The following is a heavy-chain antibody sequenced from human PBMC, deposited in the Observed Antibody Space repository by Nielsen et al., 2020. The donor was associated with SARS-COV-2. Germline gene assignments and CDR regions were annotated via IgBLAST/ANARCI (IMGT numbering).Heavy chain of an antibody. D-gene: IGHD3-10*01. V-gene: IGHV3-30*18. CDR3: AKEKFGEFPYYGMDV. CDR1: GFTFSSYG. Sequence: LKISCAASGFTFSSYGMHWVRQAPGKGLEWVAVISYNGISNYYAHSVRGRFTISRDNANHALFLQMNSLRAEDTAVYYCAKEKFGEFPYYGMDVWGQGTTVTVSS. CDR2: ISYNGISN. J-gene: IGHJ6*02.